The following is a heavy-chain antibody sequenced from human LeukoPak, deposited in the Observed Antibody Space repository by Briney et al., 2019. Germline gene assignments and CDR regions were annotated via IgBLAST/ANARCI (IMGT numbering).Heavy chain of an antibody. CDR1: GFTFSIYW. V-gene: IGHV3-74*01. Sequence: GGSLRLSCAASGFTFSIYWMHWVRQPPGKGLVWVSRINSDGSSTSYADSVKGRFTISRDNAKNTLYLQMNSLRVEDTALYYCARDAPGNTALDYWGQGSLVTVSS. D-gene: IGHD5-18*01. CDR3: ARDAPGNTALDY. J-gene: IGHJ4*02. CDR2: INSDGSST.